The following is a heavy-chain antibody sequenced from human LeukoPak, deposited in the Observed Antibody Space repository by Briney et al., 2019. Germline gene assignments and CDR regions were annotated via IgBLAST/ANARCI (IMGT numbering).Heavy chain of an antibody. Sequence: GGSLRLSCAASGFTFSSYWMSWVRQAPGKGLECVANIKQDGSEKYYVDSVKGRLTISRDNAKNSLYLQMKSLRAEDTAVYYCARDRGYGSGSYYKNWGQGTLVTVSS. CDR2: IKQDGSEK. CDR1: GFTFSSYW. J-gene: IGHJ4*02. V-gene: IGHV3-7*01. D-gene: IGHD3-10*01. CDR3: ARDRGYGSGSYYKN.